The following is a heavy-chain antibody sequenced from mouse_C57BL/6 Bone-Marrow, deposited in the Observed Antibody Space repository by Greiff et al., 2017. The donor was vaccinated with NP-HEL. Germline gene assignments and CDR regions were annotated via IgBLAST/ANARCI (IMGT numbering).Heavy chain of an antibody. CDR3: ARPFYDYDGGYAMDY. CDR2: IWSDGST. D-gene: IGHD2-4*01. Sequence: VQLKESGPGLVAPSQSLSITCTVSGFSLTSYGVHWVRQPPGKGLEWLVVIWSDGSTTYNSAPKSRLSISKENSKSQVFLKMNSLQTDDTAMYYCARPFYDYDGGYAMDYWGQGTSVTVSS. V-gene: IGHV2-6*03. CDR1: GFSLTSYG. J-gene: IGHJ4*01.